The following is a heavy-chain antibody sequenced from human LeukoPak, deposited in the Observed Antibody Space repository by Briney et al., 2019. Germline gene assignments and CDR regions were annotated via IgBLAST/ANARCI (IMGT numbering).Heavy chain of an antibody. V-gene: IGHV3-23*01. D-gene: IGHD3-10*01. Sequence: PGGSRGLSCGGSGFAFSNYAMSWARQAPGKGLVWFSTIRGRGGGIYYGDSVQGRFPIHRANSKNTMYLQTNSLRAEDTAVYYCAGDASYYGSGNYFWGQGTLVTVSS. CDR1: GFAFSNYA. CDR2: IRGRGGGI. CDR3: AGDASYYGSGNYF. J-gene: IGHJ4*02.